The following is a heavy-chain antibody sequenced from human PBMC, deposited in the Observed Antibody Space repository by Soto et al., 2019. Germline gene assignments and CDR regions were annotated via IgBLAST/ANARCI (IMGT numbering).Heavy chain of an antibody. V-gene: IGHV3-33*01. CDR2: IWYYGSNK. Sequence: GGSLRLSCAASGLTFSSYGMHWVRQAPGKGLEREAVIWYYGSNKYYADSVKGRFTISRDNSENTLYLQMNSLRAEDTAVYYCARDGLGATVTTKNYYYGMDVWGQGTTVTVSS. J-gene: IGHJ6*02. CDR3: ARDGLGATVTTKNYYYGMDV. CDR1: GLTFSSYG. D-gene: IGHD4-17*01.